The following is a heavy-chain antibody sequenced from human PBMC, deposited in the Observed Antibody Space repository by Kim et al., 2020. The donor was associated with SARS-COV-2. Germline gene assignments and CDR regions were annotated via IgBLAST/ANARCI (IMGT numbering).Heavy chain of an antibody. Sequence: GGSLRLSCEGSGFTFSRFAISWVRQAPGREPEWVARVNNGGNPYYADSVKGRFSVSRDNGKNTLYLQMDSLRAEDTALYYCAKDHESFGCPTFDYWGQG. J-gene: IGHJ4*02. D-gene: IGHD3-16*01. CDR3: AKDHESFGCPTFDY. CDR2: VNNGGNP. CDR1: GFTFSRFA. V-gene: IGHV3-23*01.